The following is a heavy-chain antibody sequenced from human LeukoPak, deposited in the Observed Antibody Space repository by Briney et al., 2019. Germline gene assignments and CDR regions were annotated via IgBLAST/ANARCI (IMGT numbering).Heavy chain of an antibody. CDR1: GFTFSSYA. J-gene: IGHJ4*02. CDR3: ARDGWSGEMPYYFDY. Sequence: GGSLRLSCAASGFTFSSYAMHWVRQAPGKGLEWVAVISYDGSNKYYADSVKGRFTISKDNSKNTLYLQMNSLRAEDTAVYYCARDGWSGEMPYYFDYWGQGTLVTVSS. D-gene: IGHD3-10*01. V-gene: IGHV3-30*04. CDR2: ISYDGSNK.